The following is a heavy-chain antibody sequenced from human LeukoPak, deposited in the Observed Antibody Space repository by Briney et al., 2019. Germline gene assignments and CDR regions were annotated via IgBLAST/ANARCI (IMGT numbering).Heavy chain of an antibody. CDR3: ARDSAKAAGWYLDY. CDR2: IKQDGSEK. V-gene: IGHV3-7*01. J-gene: IGHJ4*02. Sequence: EPGGSLRLSCAAAGFTFSSYWMTWVRQAPGKGLEWVANIKQDGSEKYYVDSVKGRFTISRDNAKNSLYLQMNSLRATDTAVYYRARDSAKAAGWYLDYWGQGTLVTVSS. CDR1: GFTFSSYW. D-gene: IGHD1-14*01.